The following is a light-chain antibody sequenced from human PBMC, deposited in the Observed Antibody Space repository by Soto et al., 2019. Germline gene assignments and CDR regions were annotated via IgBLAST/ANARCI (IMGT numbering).Light chain of an antibody. J-gene: IGKJ2*01. Sequence: EIVMTQSPATLSVSPGERATLSCRASQSVSSNLAWYQQKPGQAPSLLISGASARATGVPARFSGSGSGTGFTLTISSLQSEDFAVYYCQHYNNWPFTFGQGTKLEI. CDR2: GAS. CDR3: QHYNNWPFT. CDR1: QSVSSN. V-gene: IGKV3-15*01.